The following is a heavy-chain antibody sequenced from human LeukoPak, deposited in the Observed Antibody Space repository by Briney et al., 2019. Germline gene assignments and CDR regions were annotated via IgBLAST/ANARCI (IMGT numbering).Heavy chain of an antibody. CDR3: ARLSKGRFFDYIFDY. CDR1: GGSVSSSAYY. D-gene: IGHD3-9*01. Sequence: PSETLSLTCTVSGGSVSSSAYYWGWIRQPPGKGLEWIGNIYYSGSTYYNPSLTSRVTMSVDTSNNQFPLKMHSVTAADTAVYYCARLSKGRFFDYIFDYWGQGTLVTVSS. CDR2: IYYSGST. J-gene: IGHJ4*02. V-gene: IGHV4-39*01.